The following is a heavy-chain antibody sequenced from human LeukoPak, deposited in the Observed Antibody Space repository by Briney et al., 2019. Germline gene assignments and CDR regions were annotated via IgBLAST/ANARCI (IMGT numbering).Heavy chain of an antibody. CDR1: GFMFSSYA. CDR3: ARDKEGYFDY. Sequence: GGSLRLSCAASGFMFSSYAMSWVRQAPGKGLEWVSGFGDSGGNTYYADSVKGRFTISRDNSKNTLYLQMNSLRAEDTAVYYCARDKEGYFDYWGQGTLVTVSS. D-gene: IGHD3-22*01. CDR2: FGDSGGNT. J-gene: IGHJ4*02. V-gene: IGHV3-23*01.